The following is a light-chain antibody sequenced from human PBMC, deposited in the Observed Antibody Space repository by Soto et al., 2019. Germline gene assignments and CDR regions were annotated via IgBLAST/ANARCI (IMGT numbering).Light chain of an antibody. Sequence: EIVLRQSPGTLSLSPGEGVTLSCRASQVVPTKCLAWYQQKPGQAPILLIYGASRRANGHTDRFSGRGSGTDLTLYISRLEPEDFAVNYCQQYDSSWTFDQGTKVESK. V-gene: IGKV3-20*01. CDR1: QVVPTKC. CDR2: GAS. CDR3: QQYDSSWT. J-gene: IGKJ1*01.